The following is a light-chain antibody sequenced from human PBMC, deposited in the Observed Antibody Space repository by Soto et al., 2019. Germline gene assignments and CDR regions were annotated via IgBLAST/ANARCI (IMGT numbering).Light chain of an antibody. CDR3: QQYNNWWT. V-gene: IGKV3-15*01. J-gene: IGKJ1*01. CDR1: QSVSSN. Sequence: EIVMTQSPATLSVSPGERDTLSCRASQSVSSNLAWYQQKPGQAPRLLIYGASTRATGIPARFSGSGSGTEFTLTISSLQSEDFAVYYCQQYNNWWTFGQGTKVDI. CDR2: GAS.